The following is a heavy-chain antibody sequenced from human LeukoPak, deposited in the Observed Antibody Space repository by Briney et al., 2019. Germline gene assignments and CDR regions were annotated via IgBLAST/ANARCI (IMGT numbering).Heavy chain of an antibody. J-gene: IGHJ4*02. CDR3: ARRLVGQTFDY. CDR1: GGSVSSNNYQ. Sequence: SETLSLTCSVSGGSVSSNNYQWNWIRQPPGKGLEWIGDIYHSGSTNYNPSPKSRVTISVDTSKNQFSLKLSSVTAADTAVYYCARRLVGQTFDYWGQGTLVTVSS. V-gene: IGHV4-61*01. D-gene: IGHD3-10*01. CDR2: IYHSGST.